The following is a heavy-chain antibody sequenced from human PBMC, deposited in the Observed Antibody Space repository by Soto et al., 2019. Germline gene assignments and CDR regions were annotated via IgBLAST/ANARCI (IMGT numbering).Heavy chain of an antibody. Sequence: GGSLRLSCAASGFTFSSYAMHWVRQAPGKGLEWVAVISYDGSNKYYADSVKGRFTISRDNSKNTLYLQMNSLRAEDTAVYYCANFPYYDFWSGYSNHPTFDYWGQGTLVTVSS. D-gene: IGHD3-3*01. CDR1: GFTFSSYA. CDR2: ISYDGSNK. CDR3: ANFPYYDFWSGYSNHPTFDY. V-gene: IGHV3-30-3*01. J-gene: IGHJ4*02.